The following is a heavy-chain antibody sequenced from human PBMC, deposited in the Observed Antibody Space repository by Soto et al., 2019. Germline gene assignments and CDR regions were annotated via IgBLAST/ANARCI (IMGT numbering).Heavy chain of an antibody. CDR3: VRDSETSSSWSLDY. J-gene: IGHJ4*02. D-gene: IGHD6-13*01. V-gene: IGHV3-53*01. CDR2: LSTTGFT. Sequence: EVQLVESGGGLIQPGGSLRLSCVAFGFNVSSDYMNWVRQAPGKGLEWVSVLSTTGFTSYADSVKGRFTISSDSSKNTLYLQMNSLRVEDTAVYYCVRDSETSSSWSLDYWGQGVLVTVSS. CDR1: GFNVSSDY.